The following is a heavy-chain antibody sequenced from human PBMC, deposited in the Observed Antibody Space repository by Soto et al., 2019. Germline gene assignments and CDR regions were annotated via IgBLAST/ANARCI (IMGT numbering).Heavy chain of an antibody. Sequence: QLQLQESGPGLVKPSETLSLTCTVSGGSISSSSYYWGWIRQPPGKGLEWIGSIYYSGSTYYNPSLTSRVTISVDTSKNQFSLKLSSVTAADTAVYYCARSTGYCSSTSCSFDYWGQGTLVTVSS. CDR3: ARSTGYCSSTSCSFDY. CDR1: GGSISSSSYY. V-gene: IGHV4-39*01. CDR2: IYYSGST. D-gene: IGHD2-2*01. J-gene: IGHJ4*02.